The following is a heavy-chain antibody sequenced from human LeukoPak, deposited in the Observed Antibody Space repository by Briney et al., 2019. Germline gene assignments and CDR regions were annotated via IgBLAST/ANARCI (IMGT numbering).Heavy chain of an antibody. V-gene: IGHV3-23*01. Sequence: GGSLRLSCAASGFTFSSYAMSWGRQAPGKGLEWVSAISGSGGSTYYADSVKGRFTISRDTSNNTLYLQMNSLRAEDTAVYYCAKGRYSGSYYNWFDPWGQGTLVTVSS. CDR3: AKGRYSGSYYNWFDP. J-gene: IGHJ5*02. CDR1: GFTFSSYA. CDR2: ISGSGGST. D-gene: IGHD1-26*01.